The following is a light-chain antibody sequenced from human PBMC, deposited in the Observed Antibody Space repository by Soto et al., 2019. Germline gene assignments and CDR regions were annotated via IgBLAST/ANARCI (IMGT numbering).Light chain of an antibody. J-gene: IGLJ1*01. CDR3: FSYTTSSTYV. Sequence: QSVLTQLASVSGSPGQSITISCTGTSSDVGAYNYVSWYQQLPGKAPKLVIYDVSNRPSGVSNRFSGSKSGNTASLTISGLQAEDETDYYCFSYTTSSTYVFGTGTKVTVL. V-gene: IGLV2-14*03. CDR2: DVS. CDR1: SSDVGAYNY.